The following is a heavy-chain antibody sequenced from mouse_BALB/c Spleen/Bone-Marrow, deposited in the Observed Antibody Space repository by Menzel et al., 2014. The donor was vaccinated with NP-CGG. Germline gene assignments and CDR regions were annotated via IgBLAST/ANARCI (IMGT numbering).Heavy chain of an antibody. J-gene: IGHJ3*01. CDR2: IDPANGNT. CDR3: ARSPGKLNY. Sequence: VQLQQSGAELVKPGASVKLSCTASGFNIKDSYIHWVKRRPEQGLEWIGRIDPANGNTNYDPKFQGKATITADTSSNTAHLHRNSLAAEDTAVYYCARSPGKLNYWGQGTLVTVSA. CDR1: GFNIKDSY. V-gene: IGHV14-3*02.